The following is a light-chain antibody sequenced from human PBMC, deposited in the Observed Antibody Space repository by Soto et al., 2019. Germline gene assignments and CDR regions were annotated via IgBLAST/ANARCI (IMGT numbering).Light chain of an antibody. J-gene: IGKJ1*01. CDR3: QHCYSTPRT. CDR1: QRISSY. CDR2: AAS. V-gene: IGKV1-39*01. Sequence: DTQMLHSPSSLSASVGDRVTITCRASQRISSYLKWYQQKPGKAPTVLIYAASSLQRGVPSRFIGSGSCTYFTLTISSLQPEEFATYYCQHCYSTPRTFGQGTKVYIK.